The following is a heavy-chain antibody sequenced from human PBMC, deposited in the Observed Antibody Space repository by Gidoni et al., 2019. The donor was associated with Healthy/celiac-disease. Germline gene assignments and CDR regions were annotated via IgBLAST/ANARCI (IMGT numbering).Heavy chain of an antibody. J-gene: IGHJ4*02. V-gene: IGHV3-21*01. Sequence: EVQLVESGGGLVKPGGSLRLSCAASGFPFSSYSMNWVRQAPGKGLEWVSSISSSSSYIYYADSVKGRFTISRDNAKNSLYLQMNSLRAEDTAVYYCARDNPETVTTIDYWGQGTLVTVSS. CDR3: ARDNPETVTTIDY. CDR1: GFPFSSYS. D-gene: IGHD4-17*01. CDR2: ISSSSSYI.